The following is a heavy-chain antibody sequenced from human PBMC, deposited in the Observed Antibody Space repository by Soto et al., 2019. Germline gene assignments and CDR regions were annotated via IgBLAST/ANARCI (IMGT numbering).Heavy chain of an antibody. CDR3: ASTGAERNWFDP. CDR1: GYIFRTSW. J-gene: IGHJ5*02. CDR2: IYPGDSDT. Sequence: GESLKISCKGSGYIFRTSWIGWVRQMPGKGLEWMGIIYPGDSDTRYSPSFQGQVTISADKSISTAYLQWSSLKASDTAMYYCASTGAERNWFDPWGQGTLVTVSS. D-gene: IGHD4-17*01. V-gene: IGHV5-51*01.